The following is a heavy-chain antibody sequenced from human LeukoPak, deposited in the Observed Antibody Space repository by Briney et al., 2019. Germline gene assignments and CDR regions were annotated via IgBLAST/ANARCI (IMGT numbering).Heavy chain of an antibody. V-gene: IGHV3-48*03. CDR2: ISSSGSTI. J-gene: IGHJ1*01. D-gene: IGHD3-22*01. Sequence: GGSLRLSCAASGFSFSSYEMNWVRQAPGKGLEWVSYISSSGSTIYYADSVKGRFTISRDNAKNSLYLQMNSLRAEDTAVYYCARSNYYDSSGHLTQYFQHWGQGTLVTVSS. CDR3: ARSNYYDSSGHLTQYFQH. CDR1: GFSFSSYE.